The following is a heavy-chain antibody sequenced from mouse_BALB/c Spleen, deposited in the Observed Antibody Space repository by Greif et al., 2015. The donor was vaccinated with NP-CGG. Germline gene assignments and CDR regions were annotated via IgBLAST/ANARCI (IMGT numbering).Heavy chain of an antibody. J-gene: IGHJ4*01. Sequence: QVQLQQSGPELVKPGASVKISCKASGYAFSSSWMNWVKQRPGQGLEWIGRIYPGDGDTNYNGKFKGKATLTADKSSSTAYMQLSSLTSVDSAVYFCARSFYDGYYEGYAMDYWGQGTSVTVSS. CDR1: GYAFSSSW. CDR3: ARSFYDGYYEGYAMDY. V-gene: IGHV1-82*01. D-gene: IGHD2-3*01. CDR2: IYPGDGDT.